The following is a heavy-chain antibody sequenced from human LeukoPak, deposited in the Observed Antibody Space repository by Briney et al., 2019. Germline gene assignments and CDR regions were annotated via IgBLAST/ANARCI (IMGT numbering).Heavy chain of an antibody. CDR2: ISSMSSTI. Sequence: GGSRRLSWAVSGFTFSSYSMNWVRQAPGKGLEGGSYISSMSSTIYYADPWKGRFTISRDNAKNSLYLQMNSLRAEDTAVYYCASTWEYSGQGALVTVSS. V-gene: IGHV3-48*01. J-gene: IGHJ4*02. D-gene: IGHD1-26*01. CDR1: GFTFSSYS. CDR3: ASTWEY.